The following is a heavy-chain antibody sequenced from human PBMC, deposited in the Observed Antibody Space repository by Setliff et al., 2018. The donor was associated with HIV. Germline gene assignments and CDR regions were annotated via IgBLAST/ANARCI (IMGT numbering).Heavy chain of an antibody. J-gene: IGHJ1*01. CDR1: GYTLTELS. CDR3: ATDPGYSSTWYSESFQH. D-gene: IGHD6-13*01. CDR2: FDPEDGET. V-gene: IGHV1-24*01. Sequence: ASVKVSCKISGYTLTELSIHWVRQAPGKGLAWMANFDPEDGETFYAQKFQGRLTMTEDTSTDTAYMGLSSLRSDDTAMYYCATDPGYSSTWYSESFQHWGQGTVVTVSS.